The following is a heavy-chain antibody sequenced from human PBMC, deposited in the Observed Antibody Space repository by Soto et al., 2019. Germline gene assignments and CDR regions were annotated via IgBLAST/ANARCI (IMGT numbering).Heavy chain of an antibody. CDR1: GFTFGSFA. V-gene: IGHV3-30-3*01. J-gene: IGHJ4*02. D-gene: IGHD3-22*01. Sequence: QVQLVESGGGAVQPGKSLRLSCAASGFTFGSFAMHWVRQSPGKGLEWVAVISYDGGNRYYADSVKGRFTISRDNFKNTLYLQMNSLRAEDTAVYYCARVPDINAYYVFDYWGQGTLGTVSS. CDR3: ARVPDINAYYVFDY. CDR2: ISYDGGNR.